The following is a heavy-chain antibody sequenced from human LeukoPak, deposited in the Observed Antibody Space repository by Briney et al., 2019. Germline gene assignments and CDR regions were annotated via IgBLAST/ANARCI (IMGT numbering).Heavy chain of an antibody. CDR1: GFTFNNYA. Sequence: GGSLRLSCAASGFTFNNYAMTWVRQAPGKGLEWVSYISSSSSTIYYADSVKGRFTISRDNAKNSLYLQMNSLRDEDTAVYYCARGTPYFDYWGQGTLVTVSS. CDR2: ISSSSSTI. CDR3: ARGTPYFDY. V-gene: IGHV3-48*02. J-gene: IGHJ4*02.